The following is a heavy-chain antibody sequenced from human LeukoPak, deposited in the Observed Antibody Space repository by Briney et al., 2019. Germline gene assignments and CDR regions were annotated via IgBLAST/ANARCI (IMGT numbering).Heavy chain of an antibody. V-gene: IGHV1-18*01. CDR1: GYTFTRYV. CDR3: AREGDTSALDY. Sequence: ASVKVSCKASGYTFTRYVINWVRQGPGQGLEWMGWISPYNGNSDSAQKLQGRVTMTTDTSTTTAYMELRRLRSNDTAVYFCAREGDTSALDYWGQGTLVTVSS. J-gene: IGHJ4*02. D-gene: IGHD3-10*01. CDR2: ISPYNGNS.